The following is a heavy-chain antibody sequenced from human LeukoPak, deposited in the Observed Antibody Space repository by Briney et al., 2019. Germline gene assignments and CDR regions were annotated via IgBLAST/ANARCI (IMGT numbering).Heavy chain of an antibody. Sequence: ASVKVSCKASGGTFSSYAISWVRQAPGQGLEWMGWINPNSGGTNYAQKFQGRVTMTRDTSISTAYMELSRLRSDDTAVYYCARDPPEDTIFGVVITYYFDYWGQGTLVTVSS. CDR2: INPNSGGT. CDR3: ARDPPEDTIFGVVITYYFDY. CDR1: GGTFSSYA. D-gene: IGHD3-3*01. J-gene: IGHJ4*02. V-gene: IGHV1-2*02.